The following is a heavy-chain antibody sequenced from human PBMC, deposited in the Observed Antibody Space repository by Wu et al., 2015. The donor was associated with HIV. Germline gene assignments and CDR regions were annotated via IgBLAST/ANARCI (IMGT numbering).Heavy chain of an antibody. V-gene: IGHV1-18*01. D-gene: IGHD3-10*01. J-gene: IGHJ5*02. CDR1: GYTFTSYG. Sequence: QVQLVQSGAEVKKPGASVKVSCKASGYTFTSYGISWVRQAPGQGLEWMGWISAYNGNTNYAQKFQGRVTITADESTSTAYMELSSLRSEDTAVYYCARVPPMVRGWESNWFDPWGQGTLVTVSS. CDR2: ISAYNGNT. CDR3: ARVPPMVRGWESNWFDP.